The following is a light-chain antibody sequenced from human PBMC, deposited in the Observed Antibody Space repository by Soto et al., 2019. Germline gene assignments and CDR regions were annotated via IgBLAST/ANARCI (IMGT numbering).Light chain of an antibody. CDR1: QSVSSTY. CDR3: QQYNDYSAWT. J-gene: IGKJ1*01. Sequence: EIVLTQSPGTLSLSPGERATLSCRASQSVSSTYLIWYQQKPGQAPRLLIYDASSRPTDIPARFSGSGSGTDFTLTISSLEPEDFATYYCQQYNDYSAWTFGQGTKVDIK. CDR2: DAS. V-gene: IGKV3-20*01.